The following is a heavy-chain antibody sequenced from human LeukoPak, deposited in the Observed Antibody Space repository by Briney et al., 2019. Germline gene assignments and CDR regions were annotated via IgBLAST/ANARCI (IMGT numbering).Heavy chain of an antibody. CDR2: ILGSGGST. CDR1: GFTFSSYA. Sequence: GSLRLSCAASGFTFSSYAMSWVRKAPGKGLEWVSGILGSGGSTYYAESGKGRFTVSRDNSKNTLYLQINSLRAEDTAVYYCAKEIQIYSSSWYGGADYWGQGTLVTVSS. CDR3: AKEIQIYSSSWYGGADY. J-gene: IGHJ4*02. D-gene: IGHD6-13*01. V-gene: IGHV3-23*01.